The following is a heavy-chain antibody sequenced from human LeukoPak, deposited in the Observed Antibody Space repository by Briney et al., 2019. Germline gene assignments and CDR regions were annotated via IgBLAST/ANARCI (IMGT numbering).Heavy chain of an antibody. J-gene: IGHJ4*02. Sequence: GGSLKLSCAASGFTFSGSAMHWVRQASGKGLEWVGRIRSKANSYATAYAASVKVRFTISRDDSKNTAYMQMNSLKTEDTAVYYCTRQGSMVREVIIKEFDYWGQGTLVTVSS. CDR3: TRQGSMVREVIIKEFDY. D-gene: IGHD3-10*01. CDR1: GFTFSGSA. CDR2: IRSKANSYAT. V-gene: IGHV3-73*01.